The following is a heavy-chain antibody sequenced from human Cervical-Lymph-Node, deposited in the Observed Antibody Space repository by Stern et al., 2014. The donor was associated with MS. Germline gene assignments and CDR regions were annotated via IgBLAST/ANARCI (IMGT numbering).Heavy chain of an antibody. J-gene: IGHJ6*02. D-gene: IGHD3-10*01. CDR3: TTPFITVLRGVRKDV. CDR1: GFTFHNAW. V-gene: IGHV3-15*01. Sequence: VQLVQSGGGLVKPGGSLRLSCAVSGFTFHNAWMTWVRQAPGRGLEWVGRLKSYTDGWTTDYAAPVKGRFIISRETTKNTLYLHMNSLKIEDTAVYYCTTPFITVLRGVRKDVWGQGTTVTVSS. CDR2: LKSYTDGWTT.